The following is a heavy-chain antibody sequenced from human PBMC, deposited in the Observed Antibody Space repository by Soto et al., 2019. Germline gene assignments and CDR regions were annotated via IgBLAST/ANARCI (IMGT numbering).Heavy chain of an antibody. J-gene: IGHJ6*02. CDR3: AKDRRPNYYYGIDV. D-gene: IGHD6-25*01. V-gene: IGHV3-30*18. CDR2: ISYDGSNK. CDR1: GFTFSSYG. Sequence: QVQLVESGGGVVQPGRSVRLSCAASGFTFSSYGMHWVRQAPGKGLEWVAVISYDGSNKYYADSVKGRFTISRDNSKNTLYLQMNSLRAEDTAVYYCAKDRRPNYYYGIDVWGQGTTVTVSS.